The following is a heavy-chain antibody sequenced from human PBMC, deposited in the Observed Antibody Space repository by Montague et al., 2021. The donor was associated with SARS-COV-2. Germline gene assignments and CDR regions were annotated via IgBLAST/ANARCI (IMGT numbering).Heavy chain of an antibody. D-gene: IGHD5-24*01. CDR1: GFSLTTSGEA. CDR3: VRRRSRDGYGMDVFDL. CDR2: IYWHDNK. J-gene: IGHJ3*01. V-gene: IGHV2-5*01. Sequence: PALVKPTQTLTLTCTFSGFSLTTSGEAVGWIRQPPGKALEWLALIYWHDNKHYSPSLKKRLTIAKDTSKNHVTLTLTNMDPVYTGTYYCVRRRSRDGYGMDVFDLWGQGTMVTVSS.